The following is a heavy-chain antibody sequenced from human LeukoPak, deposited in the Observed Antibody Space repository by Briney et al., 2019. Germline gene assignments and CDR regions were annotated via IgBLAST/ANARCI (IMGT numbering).Heavy chain of an antibody. J-gene: IGHJ4*02. CDR2: IGSSGSTV. CDR1: GFTFSAYE. V-gene: IGHV3-48*03. Sequence: GGSLRLSCAASGFTFSAYEMNWVRQAPGKGLEWVSYIGSSGSTVYYADSVKGRFTISRDNAKNSLYLQMNSLRAEDTAVYYRARVQYYYGSSGQGAYDYWGQGTLVTVSS. CDR3: ARVQYYYGSSGQGAYDY. D-gene: IGHD3-22*01.